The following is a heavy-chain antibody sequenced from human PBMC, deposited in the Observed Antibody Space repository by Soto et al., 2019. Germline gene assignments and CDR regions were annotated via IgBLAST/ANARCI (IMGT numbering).Heavy chain of an antibody. D-gene: IGHD5-18*01. Sequence: GESLKISCKGSGYSFTSYWINWVRQMPGKGLEWMGRIDPSDSYTNYSPSFQGHVTISADNSLPTAYVQWSSLKASDTAVFYCARGTTMHALDVWGQGTTATASS. CDR2: IDPSDSYT. J-gene: IGHJ6*02. CDR3: ARGTTMHALDV. CDR1: GYSFTSYW. V-gene: IGHV5-10-1*01.